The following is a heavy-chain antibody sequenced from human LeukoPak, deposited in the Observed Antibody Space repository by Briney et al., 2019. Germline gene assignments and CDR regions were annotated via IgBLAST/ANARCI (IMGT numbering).Heavy chain of an antibody. Sequence: GGSLRLSCAASGFAFSSYWLHWVRQAPGKGLVWVSRVNSDGSSTNYADSMEGRFTVSRDNAKNTLFLQMNSLRVEDTALYYCVSGDYGNYWGQGTLVTVSS. D-gene: IGHD4-17*01. V-gene: IGHV3-74*01. CDR3: VSGDYGNY. CDR1: GFAFSSYW. CDR2: VNSDGSST. J-gene: IGHJ4*02.